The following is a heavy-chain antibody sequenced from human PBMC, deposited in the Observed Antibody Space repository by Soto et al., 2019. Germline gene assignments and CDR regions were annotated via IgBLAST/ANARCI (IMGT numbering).Heavy chain of an antibody. CDR3: ARSPRYSGSYHYYGMDV. V-gene: IGHV5-51*01. CDR2: IYPGDSDT. J-gene: IGHJ6*02. D-gene: IGHD1-26*01. CDR1: GYSFTSYW. Sequence: GESLKISCKGSGYSFTSYWIGWVRQMPGKGLEWMGIIYPGDSDTRYSPSFQGQVTISADKSISTAYLQWSSLKASDTAMHYCARSPRYSGSYHYYGMDVWGQGTTVTVSS.